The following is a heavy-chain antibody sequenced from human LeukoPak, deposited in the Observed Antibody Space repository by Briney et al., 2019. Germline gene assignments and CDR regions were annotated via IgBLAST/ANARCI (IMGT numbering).Heavy chain of an antibody. CDR1: GFTLSSYSMN. CDR3: ARHCIAVAGSPEGNWFDP. D-gene: IGHD6-19*01. J-gene: IGHJ5*02. CDR2: IYYSGST. Sequence: GSLRLSCAASGFTLSSYSMNWVRQPPGKGLEWIGSIYYSGSTYYNPSLKSRVTISVDTSKNQFSLKLSSVTAADTAVYYCARHCIAVAGSPEGNWFDPWGQGTLVTVSS. V-gene: IGHV4-39*01.